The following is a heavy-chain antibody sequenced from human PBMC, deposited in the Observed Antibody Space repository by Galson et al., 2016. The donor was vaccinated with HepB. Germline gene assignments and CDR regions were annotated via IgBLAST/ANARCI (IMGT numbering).Heavy chain of an antibody. CDR1: GFIFSAYA. D-gene: IGHD1-26*01. CDR2: LSYDEINE. Sequence: SLRLSCAASGFIFSAYAMRWVRQAPGKGLEWVAILSYDEINEYYADSVRGRFTISRDNSKSTLYLQMNRLRVDDTAVYYCARDPSYSGSLFDTWGQGALVTVSS. J-gene: IGHJ4*02. CDR3: ARDPSYSGSLFDT. V-gene: IGHV3-30*04.